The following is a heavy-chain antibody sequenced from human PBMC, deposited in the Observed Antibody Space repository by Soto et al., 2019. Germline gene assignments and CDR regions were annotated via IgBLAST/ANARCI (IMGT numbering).Heavy chain of an antibody. J-gene: IGHJ4*02. D-gene: IGHD2-15*01. Sequence: QVQLVQSGAEVKKPGASVKVSCKASGYTFTSYYMHWVRQAPGQGLEWMGIINPSGGSTSYAQKFQGRVIMHRDTSTSTVYMELSSLISEDTAVYYCARPIPPKYCSGGSCYSEAFAGFDYWGQGTLVTVSS. CDR2: INPSGGST. V-gene: IGHV1-46*03. CDR3: ARPIPPKYCSGGSCYSEAFAGFDY. CDR1: GYTFTSYY.